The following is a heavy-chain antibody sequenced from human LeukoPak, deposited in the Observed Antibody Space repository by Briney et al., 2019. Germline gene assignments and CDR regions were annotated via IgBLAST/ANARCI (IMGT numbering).Heavy chain of an antibody. CDR3: ARDLHIAAAIY. CDR2: IYSDDTT. D-gene: IGHD6-25*01. CDR1: GFTVSGNY. V-gene: IGHV3-53*01. Sequence: GGSLRLSCAVSGFTVSGNYMSWIRQGPGKGLEWVSLIYSDDTTLYADSVKGRFTISRDISKNTLYLQMSSLRPEDTAVYFCARDLHIAAAIYWGQGTLVTVSS. J-gene: IGHJ4*02.